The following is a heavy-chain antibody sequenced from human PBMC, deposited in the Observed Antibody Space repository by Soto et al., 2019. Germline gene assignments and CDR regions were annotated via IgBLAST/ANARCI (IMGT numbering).Heavy chain of an antibody. Sequence: QVQLVESGGGVVQPGRSLRLSCAASGFTFSSYGMHWVRQAPGKGLEWVAVIWYDGSNKYYADSVKGRFTISRDNSKNALYLLMNSMRAEDTAVYYWAREPPYPSGWSSTSCYGGYFDYWGQGTLVTVSS. J-gene: IGHJ4*02. D-gene: IGHD2-2*01. CDR2: IWYDGSNK. CDR1: GFTFSSYG. CDR3: AREPPYPSGWSSTSCYGGYFDY. V-gene: IGHV3-33*01.